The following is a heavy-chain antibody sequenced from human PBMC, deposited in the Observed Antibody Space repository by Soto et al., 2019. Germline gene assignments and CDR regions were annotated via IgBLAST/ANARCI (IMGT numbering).Heavy chain of an antibody. CDR3: VRGLTPDQNWFDS. J-gene: IGHJ5*01. Sequence: GGSLRLSCAVSGFTISSYTMNWVRQAPGRGPEWVSSITNSPRYIFYADSVKGRFTISRDIAENALYLQMNNLRPEDSAVYHCVRGLTPDQNWFDSWGHGALVTVSS. CDR1: GFTISSYT. V-gene: IGHV3-21*01. CDR2: ITNSPRYI.